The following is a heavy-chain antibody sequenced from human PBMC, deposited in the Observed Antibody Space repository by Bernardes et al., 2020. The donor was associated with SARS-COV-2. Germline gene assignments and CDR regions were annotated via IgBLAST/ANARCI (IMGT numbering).Heavy chain of an antibody. D-gene: IGHD3-3*01. V-gene: IGHV4-34*01. CDR1: GGSFSGYY. Sequence: SETLSLTCAVYGGSFSGYYWSWIRQPPGKGLEWIGEINHSGSTNYNPSLKSRVTISVDTSKNQFSLKLSSVTAADTAVYYCARGGTRITIFGVVIPFDYWGQGTLVTVSS. CDR2: INHSGST. J-gene: IGHJ4*02. CDR3: ARGGTRITIFGVVIPFDY.